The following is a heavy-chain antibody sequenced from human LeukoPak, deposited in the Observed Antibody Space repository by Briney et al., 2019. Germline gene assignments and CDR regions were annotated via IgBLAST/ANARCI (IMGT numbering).Heavy chain of an antibody. J-gene: IGHJ4*02. V-gene: IGHV4-59*08. CDR1: GGSISSYY. Sequence: SETLSLTCTVSGGSISSYYWSWIRQPPGKGLEWLGYIYYSGSTNYNPSLKSRVTISVDTSKNQFSLKLSSVTAADTAVYYCARTKRGEMATINFYYFDYWGQGTLVTVSS. CDR2: IYYSGST. D-gene: IGHD5-24*01. CDR3: ARTKRGEMATINFYYFDY.